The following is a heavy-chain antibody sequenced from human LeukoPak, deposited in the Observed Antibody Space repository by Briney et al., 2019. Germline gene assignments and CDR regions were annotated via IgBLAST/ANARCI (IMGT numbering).Heavy chain of an antibody. Sequence: SETLSLTCAVSGDSISSGGYCWSWIRQPPGTGLEWIGYIYHGGSAYYSPSPKSRANISVDKPKNQFSLKLSSVTAADTAVYYCARYFSGGQFKWFDPWGQGTLVTVSS. CDR2: IYHGGSA. J-gene: IGHJ5*02. CDR3: ARYFSGGQFKWFDP. D-gene: IGHD1-26*01. CDR1: GDSISSGGYC. V-gene: IGHV4-30-2*01.